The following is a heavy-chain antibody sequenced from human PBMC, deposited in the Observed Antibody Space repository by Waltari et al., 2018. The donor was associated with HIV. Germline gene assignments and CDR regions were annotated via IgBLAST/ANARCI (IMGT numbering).Heavy chain of an antibody. CDR2: IYWNDDK. Sequence: QITLKESGPTLVKPTQTLTLTCTFSGFSLSTSGVGVGWIRQPPGKALEWLALIYWNDDKRYSPSLKSRLTITKDTSKNQVVLTMTNMDPVDTATYYCAHSGSVRRGGPGWFDPWGQGTLVTVSS. CDR3: AHSGSVRRGGPGWFDP. CDR1: GFSLSTSGVG. D-gene: IGHD2-15*01. J-gene: IGHJ5*02. V-gene: IGHV2-5*01.